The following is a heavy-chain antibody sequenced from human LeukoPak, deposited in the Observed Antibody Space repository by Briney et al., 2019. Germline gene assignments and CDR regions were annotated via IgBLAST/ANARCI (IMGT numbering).Heavy chain of an antibody. CDR3: ARLRRTTYYYYGMDV. Sequence: ASVKVSCKASGYTFTGYYMHWVRQAPGQGLEWMGWINPNSGGTNYAQKFQGRVTMTRDTSISTAYMELSRLRSDDTAVYYCARLRRTTYYYYGMDVWGQGTTVTVSS. V-gene: IGHV1-2*02. D-gene: IGHD1-1*01. CDR1: GYTFTGYY. J-gene: IGHJ6*02. CDR2: INPNSGGT.